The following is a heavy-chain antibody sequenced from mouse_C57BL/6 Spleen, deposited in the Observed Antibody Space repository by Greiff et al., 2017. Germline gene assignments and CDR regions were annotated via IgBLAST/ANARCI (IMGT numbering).Heavy chain of an antibody. Sequence: VQLQQSGAELVKPGASVKISCKASGYAFSSYWMNWVKQRPGKGLEWIGQIYPGDGDTNYNGKFKGKATLTADKSSSTAYMQLSSLTSEDSAVYFCARGGEPYYIDYWGQGTSLTVSS. J-gene: IGHJ2*02. CDR3: ARGGEPYYIDY. CDR2: IYPGDGDT. V-gene: IGHV1-80*01. CDR1: GYAFSSYW.